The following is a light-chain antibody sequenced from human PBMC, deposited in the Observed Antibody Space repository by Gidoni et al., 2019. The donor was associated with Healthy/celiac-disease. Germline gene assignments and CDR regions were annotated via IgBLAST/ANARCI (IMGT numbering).Light chain of an antibody. CDR2: DAS. J-gene: IGKJ5*01. CDR3: QQRSNWPPIT. Sequence: EILSTQPPATLSLSPGERATLSCRASQSVSSYLAWYQQKPGQAPRLLIYDASNRATGIPARFSGSGSGTDFTLTISSLEPEDFAVYYCQQRSNWPPITFGQGTRLEIK. CDR1: QSVSSY. V-gene: IGKV3-11*01.